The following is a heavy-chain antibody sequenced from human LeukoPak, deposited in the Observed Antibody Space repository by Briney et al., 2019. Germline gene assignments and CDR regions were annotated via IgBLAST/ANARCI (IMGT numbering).Heavy chain of an antibody. Sequence: GGSLRLSCAASGFTFSSYEMNWVRQAPGKGLEWVSYISSSGSTIYCADSVKGRFTISRDNSKNTLYLQMNSLRAEDTAVYYCARDWCSGGSCYSQFDYWGQGTLVTVSS. V-gene: IGHV3-48*03. CDR1: GFTFSSYE. J-gene: IGHJ4*02. CDR3: ARDWCSGGSCYSQFDY. CDR2: ISSSGSTI. D-gene: IGHD2-15*01.